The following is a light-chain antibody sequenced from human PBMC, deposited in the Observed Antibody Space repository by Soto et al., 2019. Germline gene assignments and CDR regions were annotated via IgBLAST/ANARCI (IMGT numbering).Light chain of an antibody. CDR1: SSDVGSYNY. CDR2: EVN. V-gene: IGLV2-14*01. CDR3: SSYTSISTSYV. Sequence: QSALTQPASVSGSPGQSITISCTGTSSDVGSYNYVSWFQQHPGKAPKLMIYEVNNRSSGVSDRFFGSKSGNTAFLTISGLQAEDEADYYCSSYTSISTSYVFGTGTKVTVL. J-gene: IGLJ1*01.